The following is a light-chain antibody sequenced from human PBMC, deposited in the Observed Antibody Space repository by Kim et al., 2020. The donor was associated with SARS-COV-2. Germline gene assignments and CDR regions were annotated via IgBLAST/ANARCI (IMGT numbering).Light chain of an antibody. J-gene: IGKJ1*01. Sequence: SASVGDRVTMTCRASQSISSWVAWYQHKPGKAPKLLIYKASSLEYGVPSRFSGSGSGTEFTLTIISLQPDDFATYYCQQYNTWWTFGQGTKVDIK. CDR3: QQYNTWWT. CDR1: QSISSW. V-gene: IGKV1-5*03. CDR2: KAS.